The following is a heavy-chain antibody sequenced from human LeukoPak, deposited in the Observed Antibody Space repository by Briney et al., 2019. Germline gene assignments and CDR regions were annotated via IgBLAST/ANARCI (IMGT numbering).Heavy chain of an antibody. V-gene: IGHV1-69*13. J-gene: IGHJ3*02. CDR3: AREMGSSSYRDAFDI. Sequence: ASVKVSCKASGGTFSSYAISWVRQAPGQGLEWMGGIIPIFGTANYAQKFQGRVTITADESTSTAYMELSSLRSEDTAVYYCAREMGSSSYRDAFDIWGQGTVVTVSS. CDR1: GGTFSSYA. D-gene: IGHD6-6*01. CDR2: IIPIFGTA.